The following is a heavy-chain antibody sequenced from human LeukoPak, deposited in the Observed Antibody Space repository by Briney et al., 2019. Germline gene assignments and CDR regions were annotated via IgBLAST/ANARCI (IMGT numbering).Heavy chain of an antibody. CDR2: ISYDGSNK. CDR3: ARGGLVGATIDY. CDR1: GFTFSSYA. D-gene: IGHD1-26*01. Sequence: GGSLRLSCAASGFTFSSYAMHWVRQAPGKGLEWVAVISYDGSNKYYADSVKGRFTISRDNSKNTLYLQMNSLRAEDTAVYYCARGGLVGATIDYWGQGTLVTVSS. J-gene: IGHJ4*02. V-gene: IGHV3-30*01.